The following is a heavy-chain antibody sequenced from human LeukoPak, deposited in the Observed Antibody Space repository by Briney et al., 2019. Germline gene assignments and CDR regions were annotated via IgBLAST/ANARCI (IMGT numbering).Heavy chain of an antibody. CDR3: ASPGDCSSTSCYAAPFDY. D-gene: IGHD2-2*01. Sequence: ASVKVSCKASGYTFTGYYMHWVRQAPGQGLEWMGWINPNSGGTNYAQKFQGRVTMTRDTSISTAYMELSRLRSDYTAVYYCASPGDCSSTSCYAAPFDYWGQETLVTVSS. CDR2: INPNSGGT. V-gene: IGHV1-2*02. J-gene: IGHJ4*02. CDR1: GYTFTGYY.